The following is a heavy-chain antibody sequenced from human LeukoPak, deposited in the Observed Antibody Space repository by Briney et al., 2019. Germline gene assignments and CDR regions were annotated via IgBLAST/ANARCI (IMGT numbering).Heavy chain of an antibody. Sequence: SQTLSLTCTVSGGSISSGSYYWSWIRQPAGKGLEWIGRIYTSGSTNYNPSLKSRVTISVDTSKNQFSLKLSSVTAADTAVYYCAREAASIAVAGTDLHGGKDYWGQRTLVTVSS. D-gene: IGHD6-19*01. CDR2: IYTSGST. J-gene: IGHJ4*02. CDR1: GGSISSGSYY. CDR3: AREAASIAVAGTDLHGGKDY. V-gene: IGHV4-61*02.